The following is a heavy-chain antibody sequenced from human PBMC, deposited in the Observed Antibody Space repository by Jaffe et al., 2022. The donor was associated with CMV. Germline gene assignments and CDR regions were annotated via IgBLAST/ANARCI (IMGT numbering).Heavy chain of an antibody. CDR1: GFTFSSYA. V-gene: IGHV3-23*01. D-gene: IGHD3-22*01. J-gene: IGHJ5*02. CDR3: AKDHSDTDSSGYLNWFDP. Sequence: EVQLLESGGGLVQPGGSLRLSCAASGFTFSSYAMSWVRQAPGKGLEWVSAISGSGGSTYYADSVKGRFTISRDNSKNTLYLQMNSLRAEDTAVYYCAKDHSDTDSSGYLNWFDPWGQGTLVTVSS. CDR2: ISGSGGST.